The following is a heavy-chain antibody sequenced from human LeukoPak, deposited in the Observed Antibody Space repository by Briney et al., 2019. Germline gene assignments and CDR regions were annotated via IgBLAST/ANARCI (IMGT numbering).Heavy chain of an antibody. CDR2: IYPDDSDT. V-gene: IGHV5-51*01. J-gene: IGHJ4*02. Sequence: PGESLKISCKGSGYSFTSYWIAWVRQMPGKGLEWMGIIYPDDSDTRYSPSFQGQVTITADKSISTAFLQWSSLKASDTAMYYCARHDKSGSSPHFDYWGQGTLVTVSS. D-gene: IGHD6-6*01. CDR3: ARHDKSGSSPHFDY. CDR1: GYSFTSYW.